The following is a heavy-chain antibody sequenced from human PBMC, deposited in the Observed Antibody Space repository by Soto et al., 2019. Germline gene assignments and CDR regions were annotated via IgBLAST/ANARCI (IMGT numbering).Heavy chain of an antibody. CDR1: GYTFTNYG. V-gene: IGHV1-18*04. CDR2: ISTYNGNT. Sequence: ASVKVSCKASGYTFTNYGISWVRQAPGQGLEWMGWISTYNGNTHYARKFQGRVAMTTDTSPSTAYMELRSLISDDTAVYYCARAGSSLGYAMDVWGQGTTVTVSS. D-gene: IGHD3-10*01. CDR3: ARAGSSLGYAMDV. J-gene: IGHJ6*02.